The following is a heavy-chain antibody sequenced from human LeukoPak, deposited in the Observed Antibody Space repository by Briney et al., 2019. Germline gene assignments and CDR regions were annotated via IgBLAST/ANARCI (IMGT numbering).Heavy chain of an antibody. D-gene: IGHD3-22*01. V-gene: IGHV3-23*01. CDR1: GFTSGIYA. CDR2: INDSGGST. J-gene: IGHJ4*02. Sequence: QPGGSLRLSCAASGFTSGIYAMSWVRHAPGKGLEWVSTINDSGGSTYYADSVKGRFTISRDNSYNTLYLQMNSLRAEDTAVYYCAKSAMSDSSGYYFDSWGQGTLVTVSS. CDR3: AKSAMSDSSGYYFDS.